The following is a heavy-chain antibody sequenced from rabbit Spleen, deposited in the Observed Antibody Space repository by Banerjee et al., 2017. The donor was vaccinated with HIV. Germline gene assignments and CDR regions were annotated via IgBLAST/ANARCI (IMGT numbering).Heavy chain of an antibody. J-gene: IGHJ4*01. D-gene: IGHD1-1*01. V-gene: IGHV1S45*01. Sequence: QEQLEESGGDLVKPGASLTLTCTASGFSFSSSYYMCWVRQAPGKGLECIACIYADSSGSTYYASWAKGRFTISKTSSTTVTLQMTTLTAADTATYFCARDLVAVIGWNFNLWGPGTLVTVS. CDR3: ARDLVAVIGWNFNL. CDR2: IYADSSGST. CDR1: GFSFSSSYY.